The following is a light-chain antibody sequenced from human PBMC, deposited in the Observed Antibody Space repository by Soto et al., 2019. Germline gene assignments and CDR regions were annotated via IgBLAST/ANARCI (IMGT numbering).Light chain of an antibody. J-gene: IGKJ1*01. Sequence: EIVMTQSPATLSVSPGERATLSCRASQNVSSKLAWYQQKPGQGPRLLIYGASTRATGNPARFSGSGSGTEFTLTISSLQSEDFAVYYCQHYSTWLWTFGQGTKVEIK. CDR3: QHYSTWLWT. CDR2: GAS. CDR1: QNVSSK. V-gene: IGKV3-15*01.